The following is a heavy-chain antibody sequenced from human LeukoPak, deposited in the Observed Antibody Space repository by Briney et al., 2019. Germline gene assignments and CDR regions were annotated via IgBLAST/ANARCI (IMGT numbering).Heavy chain of an antibody. CDR1: GFTFSSYG. Sequence: GGSLRLSCAASGFTFSSYGMHWVRQAPGKGLEWVAFIRYDGSNKYYADSVKGRFTISRDNAKNSLYLQMNSLRAEDTAVYYCAKDTYCSSTSCYKVRVYYFDYWGQGTLVTVSS. CDR2: IRYDGSNK. CDR3: AKDTYCSSTSCYKVRVYYFDY. V-gene: IGHV3-30*02. J-gene: IGHJ4*02. D-gene: IGHD2-2*02.